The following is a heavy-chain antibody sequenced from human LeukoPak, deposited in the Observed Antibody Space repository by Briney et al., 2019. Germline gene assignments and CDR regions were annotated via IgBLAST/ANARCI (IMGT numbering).Heavy chain of an antibody. Sequence: SETLSLTCTVSGGSISSYYWSWIRQPPGKGLEWIGYIYYSGSTSYNPSLKSRVTISVDTSKNQFSLKPSSVTAADTAVYYCARVGGTNYYYYGMDVWGQGTTVTVSS. CDR3: ARVGGTNYYYYGMDV. D-gene: IGHD4-23*01. J-gene: IGHJ6*02. CDR2: IYYSGST. V-gene: IGHV4-59*01. CDR1: GGSISSYY.